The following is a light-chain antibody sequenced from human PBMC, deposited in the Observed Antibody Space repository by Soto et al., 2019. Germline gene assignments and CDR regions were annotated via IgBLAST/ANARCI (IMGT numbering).Light chain of an antibody. J-gene: IGLJ2*01. CDR3: RSYAGSYTSV. CDR2: DVS. V-gene: IGLV2-11*01. Sequence: QSALTQPRSVSGSPGQSVTISCTGTSSDVGTYNYVSWYQQHPGKAPKLMIYDVSQRPSGVPDRFSGSKSGNTASLTISGLQSEAESDYICRSYAGSYTSVFGGGTKLTVL. CDR1: SSDVGTYNY.